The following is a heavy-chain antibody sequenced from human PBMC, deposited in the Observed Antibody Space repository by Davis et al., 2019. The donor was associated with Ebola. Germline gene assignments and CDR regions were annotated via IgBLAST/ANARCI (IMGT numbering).Heavy chain of an antibody. CDR2: ISYDGSNK. CDR1: GFTFSSYA. D-gene: IGHD2-8*02. CDR3: ARMTSNGYCTGGVCFQGDYFDY. V-gene: IGHV3-30-3*01. Sequence: PGGSLRLSCAASGFTFSSYAMHWVRQAPGKGLEWVAVISYDGSNKYYADSVKGRFTISRDNAKNTLYLQMNSLRAEDTAVYYCARMTSNGYCTGGVCFQGDYFDYWGQGTLVTVSS. J-gene: IGHJ4*02.